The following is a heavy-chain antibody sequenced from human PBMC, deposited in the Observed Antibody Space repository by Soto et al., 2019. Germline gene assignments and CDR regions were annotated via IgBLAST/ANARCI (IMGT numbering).Heavy chain of an antibody. J-gene: IGHJ4*02. CDR1: GFTFSNYN. CDR2: ISSSSSYI. D-gene: IGHD2-15*01. V-gene: IGHV3-21*01. CDR3: ARVPSSSGRAHFDY. Sequence: GGSLRLSCAASGFTFSNYNMNWVRQAPGKGLEWVSSISSSSSYIYYADSVKGRFTISRDNAKNSLYLQMNSLRAEDTAVYYCARVPSSSGRAHFDYWGQGTLVTVSS.